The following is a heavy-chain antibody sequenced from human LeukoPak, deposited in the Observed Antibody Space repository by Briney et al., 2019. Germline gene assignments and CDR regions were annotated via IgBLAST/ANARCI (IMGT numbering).Heavy chain of an antibody. CDR1: GGTFSSYA. D-gene: IGHD4-17*01. Sequence: ASVKVSCKASGGTFSSYAISWVRQAPGQGLEWMGGIIPIFGTANCAQKFQGRVTITADESTSTAYMELSSLRSEDTAVYYCATDMTTVTTSDYWGQGTLVTVSS. CDR3: ATDMTTVTTSDY. J-gene: IGHJ4*02. CDR2: IIPIFGTA. V-gene: IGHV1-69*01.